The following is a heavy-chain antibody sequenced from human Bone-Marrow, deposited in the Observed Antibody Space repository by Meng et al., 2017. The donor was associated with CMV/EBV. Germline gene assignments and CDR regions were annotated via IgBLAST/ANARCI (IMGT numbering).Heavy chain of an antibody. CDR2: IYSGGST. CDR3: ARDGLGHYGGNSGFDY. D-gene: IGHD4-23*01. CDR1: GFTVSSNY. V-gene: IGHV3-66*02. J-gene: IGHJ4*02. Sequence: GGSLRLSCAASGFTVSSNYMSWVRQAPGKGLEWVSVIYSGGSTYYADSVKGRFTISRDNSKNTLYLQMNSLRAEDTAVYYCARDGLGHYGGNSGFDYWGQGTRVTVSS.